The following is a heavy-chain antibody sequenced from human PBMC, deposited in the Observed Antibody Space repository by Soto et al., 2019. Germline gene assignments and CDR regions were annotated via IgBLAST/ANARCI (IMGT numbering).Heavy chain of an antibody. J-gene: IGHJ3*02. CDR3: ARDYDYGDAGALDI. CDR2: LYTDGNA. Sequence: PGGSLRLSCAPSGFIVSNNHMSWVRQAPGKGPGWVSNLYTDGNAFYADSVKGRFTISRDNSRNALYLQMNSLRAEDTAVYYCARDYDYGDAGALDIWGQGTMVTVSS. V-gene: IGHV3-53*01. CDR1: GFIVSNNH. D-gene: IGHD4-17*01.